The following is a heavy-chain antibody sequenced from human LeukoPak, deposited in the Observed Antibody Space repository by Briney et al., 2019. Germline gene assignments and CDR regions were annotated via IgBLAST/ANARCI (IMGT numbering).Heavy chain of an antibody. J-gene: IGHJ4*02. Sequence: SETLSLTCAVSGYSISSGYYCGWIRQPPGKGLEWIGSIYHSGSTYYNQSLKSRVTISVDTSKNKFSLKLSSVTAADTAVHYYARGTYERSFGGVIVDRLLDYWGQGTLVTVSS. V-gene: IGHV4-38-2*01. CDR1: GYSISSGYY. CDR2: IYHSGST. D-gene: IGHD3-16*02. CDR3: ARGTYERSFGGVIVDRLLDY.